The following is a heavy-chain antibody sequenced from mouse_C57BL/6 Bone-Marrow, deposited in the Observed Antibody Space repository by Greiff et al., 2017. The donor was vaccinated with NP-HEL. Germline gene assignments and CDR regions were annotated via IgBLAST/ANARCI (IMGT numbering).Heavy chain of an antibody. V-gene: IGHV1-54*01. CDR3: ARYGNYQYYYAMDY. J-gene: IGHJ4*01. CDR2: INPGSGGT. D-gene: IGHD2-1*01. CDR1: GYAFTNYL. Sequence: QVQLQQSGAELVRPGTSVKVSCKASGYAFTNYLIEWVKQRPGQGLEWIGVINPGSGGTNYNEKFKGKATLTADKSSSTAYMQLSRLTSEDSAVYFCARYGNYQYYYAMDYWGQGTSVTVSS.